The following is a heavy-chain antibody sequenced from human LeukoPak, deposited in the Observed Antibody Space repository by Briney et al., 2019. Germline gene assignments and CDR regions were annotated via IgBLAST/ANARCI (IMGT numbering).Heavy chain of an antibody. J-gene: IGHJ4*02. CDR3: ATIPGYRLFY. D-gene: IGHD5-18*01. CDR2: ISGSGDII. Sequence: GGSLRLSCAASGFTFSSYWMSWVRQAPGKGLEWVSYISGSGDIIHYADSVKGRFTISRDNAKNSVFLQMNSLRDEDTAVYYCATIPGYRLFYWGQGTRVTVSS. V-gene: IGHV3-48*02. CDR1: GFTFSSYW.